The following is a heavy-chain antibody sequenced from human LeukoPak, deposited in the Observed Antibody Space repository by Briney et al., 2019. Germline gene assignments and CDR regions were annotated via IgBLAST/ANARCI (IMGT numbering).Heavy chain of an antibody. J-gene: IGHJ4*02. V-gene: IGHV1-3*01. CDR3: AISGVRGVIRYYFDY. CDR1: GYTCTSYA. Sequence: GASVKVSCKASGYTCTSYAMHWVRQAPGQRLEWMGWINAGNGNTKYSQKFQGRVTITRDTSASTAYMELSSLRSEDTAVYYCAISGVRGVIRYYFDYWGQGTLVTVSS. CDR2: INAGNGNT. D-gene: IGHD3-10*01.